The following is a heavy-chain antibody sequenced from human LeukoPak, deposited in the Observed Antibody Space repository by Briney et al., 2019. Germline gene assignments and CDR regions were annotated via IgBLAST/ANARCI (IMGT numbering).Heavy chain of an antibody. CDR2: INHSGSN. Sequence: SETLTLPCAVYGGSLSGYYWSWIRQPPGKGLEWIGEINHSGSNNYNPSLKSRLTISIDTSKNQFSLKLTSVTAADTALYYCASLHPYNSDNCFDPGGQGTLVTVS. V-gene: IGHV4-34*01. J-gene: IGHJ5*02. CDR3: ASLHPYNSDNCFDP. CDR1: GGSLSGYY. D-gene: IGHD6-19*01.